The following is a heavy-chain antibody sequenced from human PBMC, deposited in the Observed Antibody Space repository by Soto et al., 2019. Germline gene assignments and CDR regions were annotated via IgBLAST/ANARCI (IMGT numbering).Heavy chain of an antibody. V-gene: IGHV3-30-3*01. Sequence: QVQLVESGGGVVQPGRSLRLSCAASGFTFSSYAMHWVRQAPGKGLEWVAVISYDGSNKYYADSVKGRLTISRDNSKNTLYLQINSLRAEDTAVYYCTICDYTNNDNWFDPWGQGTLVTVSS. CDR3: TICDYTNNDNWFDP. CDR1: GFTFSSYA. CDR2: ISYDGSNK. D-gene: IGHD2-2*02. J-gene: IGHJ5*02.